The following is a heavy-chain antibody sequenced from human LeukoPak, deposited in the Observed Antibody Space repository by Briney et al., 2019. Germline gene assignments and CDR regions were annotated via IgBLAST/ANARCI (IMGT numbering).Heavy chain of an antibody. CDR3: VSAYGGVLDH. J-gene: IGHJ1*01. CDR1: GFTFSAYE. CDR2: ISGSGDTI. D-gene: IGHD3-16*01. V-gene: IGHV3-48*03. Sequence: GGCLRLSCAASGFTFSAYEMNWVRQAPGKGLEWLSYISGSGDTIYYAESVKGRFTISRDNAKNSLYLQMNSLRAEDTAFYYCVSAYGGVLDHWGQGTLVTVPS.